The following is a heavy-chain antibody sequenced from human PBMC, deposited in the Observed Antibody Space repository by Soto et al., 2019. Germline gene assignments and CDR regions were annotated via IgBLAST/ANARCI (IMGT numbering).Heavy chain of an antibody. CDR3: ARADYEILTGSYAMDV. D-gene: IGHD3-9*01. CDR1: GDSLGNYC. V-gene: IGHV4-4*07. Sequence: SETLSLTCTVSGDSLGNYCWFWIRQPVGKGLEWIGRVSSSGNTNANPTLNSRATMSIDTSKNQFSLRLRSVTAADTAVYYCARADYEILTGSYAMDVWGQGTTVTVSS. CDR2: VSSSGNT. J-gene: IGHJ6*02.